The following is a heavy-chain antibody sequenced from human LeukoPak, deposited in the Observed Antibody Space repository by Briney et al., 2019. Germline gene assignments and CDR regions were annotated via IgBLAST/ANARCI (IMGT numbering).Heavy chain of an antibody. CDR2: LWNDGSEK. D-gene: IGHD2-15*01. Sequence: PGGSLRHSCVASGFTFCTFGMFGVRDAPVKTLFCPALLWNDGSEKYYVDSVKGRFTISRDNAKNSLYLQMTSLRAEDTAVYYCARVRGIVVEVPTNNCFDPWGQGTLVTVSS. J-gene: IGHJ5*02. CDR3: ARVRGIVVEVPTNNCFDP. V-gene: IGHV3-7*01. CDR1: GFTFCTFG.